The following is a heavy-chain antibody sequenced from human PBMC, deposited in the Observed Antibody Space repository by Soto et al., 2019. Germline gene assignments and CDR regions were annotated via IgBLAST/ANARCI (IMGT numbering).Heavy chain of an antibody. CDR1: GYTFITYD. Sequence: KVSCKASGYTFITYDINWVRQATGQGLEWMGIIYLGDSDIRYSPSFQGQVTISADKSISTAYLQWGSLKASDTAMYYCARLSTSGSDYWGQGTLVTVSS. CDR2: IYLGDSDI. D-gene: IGHD3-10*01. CDR3: ARLSTSGSDY. J-gene: IGHJ4*02. V-gene: IGHV5-51*01.